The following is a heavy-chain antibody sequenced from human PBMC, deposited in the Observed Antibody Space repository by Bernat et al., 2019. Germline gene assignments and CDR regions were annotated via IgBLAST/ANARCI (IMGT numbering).Heavy chain of an antibody. CDR1: GFAVSSNY. CDR3: ARQDDFWSGFVV. V-gene: IGHV3-66*04. J-gene: IGHJ5*02. Sequence: VQLVESGGGAVQPGRSLRLSCAASGFAVSSNYMSWVRQAPGKGLEWVSTIYSDGSTYYADSVKGRFVSSRDNSKNTLFLHMSRLRADDMALYYCARQDDFWSGFVVWGQGTLVTVSS. D-gene: IGHD3-3*01. CDR2: IYSDGST.